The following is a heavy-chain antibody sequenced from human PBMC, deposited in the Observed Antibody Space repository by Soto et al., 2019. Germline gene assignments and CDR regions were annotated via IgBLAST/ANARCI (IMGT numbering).Heavy chain of an antibody. Sequence: GGSLRLSCAASGFTFSSYAMHWVRQAPGKGLEWVAVISYDGSNKYYADSVKGRFTISRDNSKNTLYLQMNSLRAEDTAVYYCASIAAAGNWGQGTLVTVSS. J-gene: IGHJ4*02. CDR1: GFTFSSYA. CDR2: ISYDGSNK. D-gene: IGHD6-13*01. V-gene: IGHV3-30-3*01. CDR3: ASIAAAGN.